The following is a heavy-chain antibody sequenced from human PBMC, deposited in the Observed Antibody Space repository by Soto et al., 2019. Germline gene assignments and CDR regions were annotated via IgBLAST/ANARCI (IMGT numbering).Heavy chain of an antibody. J-gene: IGHJ3*02. V-gene: IGHV3-30*18. CDR3: AKDLITMIVVPLGAFDI. D-gene: IGHD3-22*01. CDR2: ISYDGSNK. CDR1: GFTFSSYG. Sequence: GGSLRLSCAASGFTFSSYGMHWVRQAPGKGLEWVAVISYDGSNKYYADSVKGRFTISRDNSKNTLYLQMNSLRAEDTAVYYCAKDLITMIVVPLGAFDIWGQGTMVTVSS.